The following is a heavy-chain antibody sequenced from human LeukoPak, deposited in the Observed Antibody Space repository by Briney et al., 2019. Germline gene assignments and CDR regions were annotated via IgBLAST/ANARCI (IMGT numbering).Heavy chain of an antibody. CDR3: ARGTGPPDGYYYYGMDV. CDR1: GYTFTNYA. J-gene: IGHJ6*02. V-gene: IGHV1-3*01. Sequence: ASVKVSCKASGYTFTNYAMHWVRQAPGQRLEWMGWISAGNGNTKYSQKFQGRVTITRDTSASTAYMELSSLRSEDTAVYYCARGTGPPDGYYYYGMDVWGQGTTVTVSS. D-gene: IGHD2-8*02. CDR2: ISAGNGNT.